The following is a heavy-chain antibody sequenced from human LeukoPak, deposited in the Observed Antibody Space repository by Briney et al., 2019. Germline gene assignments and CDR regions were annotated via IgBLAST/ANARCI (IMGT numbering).Heavy chain of an antibody. J-gene: IGHJ4*02. V-gene: IGHV3-30-3*02. D-gene: IGHD2-2*01. CDR1: GFTFSSYA. CDR3: AKHHCSTISCHGRSSGDFDY. Sequence: PGRSLRLSCAASGFTFSSYAMHWVRQAPGKGLEWVAVISYDGSNKYYADSLKGRFTISRDNSKNTLYLQMNSLRAEDTAVYYCAKHHCSTISCHGRSSGDFDYWGQGTLVTVSS. CDR2: ISYDGSNK.